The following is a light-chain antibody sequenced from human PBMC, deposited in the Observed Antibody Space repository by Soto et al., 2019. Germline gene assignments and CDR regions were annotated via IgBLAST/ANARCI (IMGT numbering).Light chain of an antibody. CDR2: DVS. CDR3: SSYTSSSTRV. V-gene: IGLV2-14*03. J-gene: IGLJ2*01. CDR1: SSDVAGYNY. Sequence: QSALTQPASVSGSPGQSITISCTGTSSDVAGYNYVSWYQQHPGKAPKLMIYDVSCRPSGVSSRFSGSKSGNTASLTISGLQAEDEADYYCSSYTSSSTRVFGGGTKLTVL.